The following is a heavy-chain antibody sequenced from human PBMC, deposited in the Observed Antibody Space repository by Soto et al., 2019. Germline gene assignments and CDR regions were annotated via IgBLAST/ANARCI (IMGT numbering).Heavy chain of an antibody. D-gene: IGHD2-21*02. CDR1: GGTFSSYA. CDR2: IIPIFGTA. CDR3: AGGRRLGPLCGGDCYSALDY. Sequence: QVQLVQSGAEVKKPGSSVKVSCKASGGTFSSYAISWVRQAPGQGLEWMGGIIPIFGTANYAQKFQGRVTITADESTSPAYMGLSRLRIEDQAGFFLAGGRRLGPLCGGDCYSALDYWGQGTLVTVSS. V-gene: IGHV1-69*01. J-gene: IGHJ4*02.